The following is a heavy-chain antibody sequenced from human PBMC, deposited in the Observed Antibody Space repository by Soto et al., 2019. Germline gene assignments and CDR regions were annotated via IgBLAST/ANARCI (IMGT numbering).Heavy chain of an antibody. CDR2: ISGRGGST. V-gene: IGHV3-23*01. CDR3: AKGADCGGDCWPYNSFEP. CDR1: GFTFSSYV. D-gene: IGHD2-21*01. Sequence: EVQLLESGGGLVQPGGSLRLSCAASGFTFSSYVMSWVRQAPGKGLEWVSAISGRGGSTYYADSVKGRFTISRDNSKNSSDRQTKSDRAQTTAVYYCAKGADCGGDCWPYNSFEPWGQGSMVIVST. J-gene: IGHJ5*02.